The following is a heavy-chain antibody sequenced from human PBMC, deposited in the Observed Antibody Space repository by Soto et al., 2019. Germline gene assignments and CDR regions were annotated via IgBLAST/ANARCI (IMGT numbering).Heavy chain of an antibody. CDR3: ARVVGPYRSTGGFDF. V-gene: IGHV3-33*01. CDR1: GFTFSSYG. Sequence: GGSLRLSCAASGFTFSSYGMHWVRQAPGKGLEWVAVIWYDGSNKYYADSVKGRFTISRDNSKNTLYLQMNSLRAEDTAVYYCARVVGPYRSTGGFDFWGQGTLVTVSS. J-gene: IGHJ4*02. CDR2: IWYDGSNK. D-gene: IGHD7-27*01.